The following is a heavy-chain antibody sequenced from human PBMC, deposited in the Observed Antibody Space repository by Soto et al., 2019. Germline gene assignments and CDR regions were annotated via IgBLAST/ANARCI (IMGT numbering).Heavy chain of an antibody. J-gene: IGHJ4*01. V-gene: IGHV4-59*01. CDR3: ARGYYYYRSGSSGIDY. Sequence: QVHLQESGPGLVQPSETLSLTCTVSGGSISGFYWSWIRQSPGKGLEWVGYIHHTGTTIYNPSLKSRVTISLDTSKSQFSLRLNSVTAADTAIYYCARGYYYYRSGSSGIDYWGQGTLVTVSS. D-gene: IGHD3-22*01. CDR1: GGSISGFY. CDR2: IHHTGTT.